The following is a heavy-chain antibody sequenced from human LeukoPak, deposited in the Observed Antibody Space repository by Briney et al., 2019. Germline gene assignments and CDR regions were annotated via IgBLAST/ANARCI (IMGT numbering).Heavy chain of an antibody. D-gene: IGHD6-13*01. CDR1: GGSISSSSYY. J-gene: IGHJ6*02. CDR2: IYYSGST. Sequence: SETLSLTCTVSGGSISSSSYYWGWIRQPPGKGLGWIGSIYYSGSTYYNPSLKSRVTISVDTSKNQFSLKLSSVTAADTAVYYCARDLAAAGTDYYYYYGMDVWGQGTTVTVSS. CDR3: ARDLAAAGTDYYYYYGMDV. V-gene: IGHV4-39*07.